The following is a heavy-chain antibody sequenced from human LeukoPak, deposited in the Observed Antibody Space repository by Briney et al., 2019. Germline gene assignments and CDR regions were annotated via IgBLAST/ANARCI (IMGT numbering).Heavy chain of an antibody. CDR2: ISYDGSNK. CDR3: ARAIGYCSGGSCPYYFDY. V-gene: IGHV3-30*04. D-gene: IGHD2-15*01. Sequence: GGSLRLSCAASGFIFSSYAMHWVRQAPGKGLEWVAVISYDGSNKYYADSVKGRFTISRDNSKNTLYLQMNSLRAEDTAVYYCARAIGYCSGGSCPYYFDYWGQGTLVTVSS. CDR1: GFIFSSYA. J-gene: IGHJ4*02.